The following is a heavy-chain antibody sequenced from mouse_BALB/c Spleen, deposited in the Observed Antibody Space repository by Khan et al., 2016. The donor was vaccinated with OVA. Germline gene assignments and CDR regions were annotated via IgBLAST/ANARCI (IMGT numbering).Heavy chain of an antibody. Sequence: QVRLQQSGAELVKPGASVKLSCKASGYTFTSYWMHWVKQRPGQGLEWIGEINPSNGRTNYNEKFKSKATLTVDKSSNTAYMQLSSLTSEDSAVYYCARSTMITTEFAYWGQGTLVTVSA. CDR3: ARSTMITTEFAY. CDR1: GYTFTSYW. J-gene: IGHJ3*01. D-gene: IGHD2-4*01. V-gene: IGHV1S81*02. CDR2: INPSNGRT.